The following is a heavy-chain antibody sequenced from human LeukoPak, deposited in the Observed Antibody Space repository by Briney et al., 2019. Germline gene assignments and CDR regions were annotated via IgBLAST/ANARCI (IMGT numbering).Heavy chain of an antibody. Sequence: SETLSFTCTVSGGSISDYYWSWIRQPPGKGRECIGYVYSGSTSYSPSLKSRVSISVDTSRNQFSLRLSSVTAADTAVYYCARLFSGGYYDHYYFDYWGQGTLVTVSS. V-gene: IGHV4-59*01. CDR2: VYSGST. J-gene: IGHJ4*02. CDR1: GGSISDYY. CDR3: ARLFSGGYYDHYYFDY. D-gene: IGHD1-26*01.